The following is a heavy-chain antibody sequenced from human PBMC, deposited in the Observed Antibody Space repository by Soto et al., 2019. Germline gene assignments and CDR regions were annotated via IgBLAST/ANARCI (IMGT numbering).Heavy chain of an antibody. CDR3: ARDVNGGFCGA. CDR2: ISSRNNDM. Sequence: ESGGGLVKPGGSLRLSCAASGFTFGSYSMNWVRQAPGKGLEWVSTISSRNNDMYYVDSVKGRFTISRDNARNSVYLQMNSLRADDTAVYYCARDVNGGFCGAWGQGTLVTVSS. J-gene: IGHJ5*02. D-gene: IGHD2-21*01. CDR1: GFTFGSYS. V-gene: IGHV3-21*01.